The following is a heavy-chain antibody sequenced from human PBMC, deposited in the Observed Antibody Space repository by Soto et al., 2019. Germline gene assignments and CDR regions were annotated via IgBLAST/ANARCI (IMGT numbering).Heavy chain of an antibody. Sequence: QVQLVESGGGVVQPGRSLRLSCAASGFTFSSYAMQWVRQAPGKGLEWVAVISYDGSNKYYADSVKGRFTISRDNSKNTLYLQMNSLRAEDTAVYYCARGGAHRYSSSHDLVLEYYYGMDVWGQGTTVTVSS. CDR1: GFTFSSYA. V-gene: IGHV3-30-3*01. CDR3: ARGGAHRYSSSHDLVLEYYYGMDV. J-gene: IGHJ6*02. D-gene: IGHD6-6*01. CDR2: ISYDGSNK.